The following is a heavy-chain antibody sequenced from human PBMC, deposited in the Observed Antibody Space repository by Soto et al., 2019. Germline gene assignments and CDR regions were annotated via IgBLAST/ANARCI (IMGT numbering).Heavy chain of an antibody. D-gene: IGHD3-16*02. V-gene: IGHV3-11*01. CDR2: ISSSGSTI. CDR3: ARGTFWGVIVIVYFDY. J-gene: IGHJ4*02. CDR1: GFTFSDYY. Sequence: GGSLRLSCAASGFTFSDYYMSWIRQAPGKGLEWVSYISSSGSTIYYADSVKGRFTISRDNAKNSLYLQMNSLRAEDTAVYYCARGTFWGVIVIVYFDYWGQGTLVTVSS.